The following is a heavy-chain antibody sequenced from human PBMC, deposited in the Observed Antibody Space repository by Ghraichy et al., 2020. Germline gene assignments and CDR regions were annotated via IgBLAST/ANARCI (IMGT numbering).Heavy chain of an antibody. D-gene: IGHD4-17*01. J-gene: IGHJ2*01. CDR2: ISSSSSYI. Sequence: GGSLRLSCAASGFTFSSYSMNWVRQAPGKGLEWVSSISSSSSYIYYADSVKGRFTISRDNAKNSLYLQMNSLRAEDTAVYYCARDWGHGDYNWYFDLWGRGTLVTVSS. CDR1: GFTFSSYS. CDR3: ARDWGHGDYNWYFDL. V-gene: IGHV3-21*01.